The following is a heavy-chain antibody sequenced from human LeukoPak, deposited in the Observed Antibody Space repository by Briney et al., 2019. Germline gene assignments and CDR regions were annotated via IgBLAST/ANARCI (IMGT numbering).Heavy chain of an antibody. CDR3: ARDGYCSGGSCSLDY. J-gene: IGHJ4*02. Sequence: PSETLSLTCTVSGGSISSGSYFGSWIRQPAGKGLVWIGRIYTSGSSNYHPCLKSRVTISVDTSKNQFSLKLSSVTAADTAVYYCARDGYCSGGSCSLDYWGQGTLVTVSS. CDR2: IYTSGSS. CDR1: GGSISSGSYF. V-gene: IGHV4-61*02. D-gene: IGHD2-15*01.